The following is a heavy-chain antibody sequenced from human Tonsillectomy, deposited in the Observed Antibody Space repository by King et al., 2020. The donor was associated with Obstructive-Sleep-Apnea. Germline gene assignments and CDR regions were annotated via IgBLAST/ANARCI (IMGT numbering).Heavy chain of an antibody. Sequence: EVQLVESGGGLVQPGGSLRLSCVASGFTFSTYSMNWVRQVPGKGLEWVAHITSDSSTRFYADSVKGRFTISRDNAKNSLYLQMSSLRDEDTAVYYCAILVDDYGDYVNWFFDLWGRGTLVTVSS. CDR1: GFTFSTYS. CDR3: AILVDDYGDYVNWFFDL. CDR2: ITSDSSTR. V-gene: IGHV3-48*02. D-gene: IGHD4-17*01. J-gene: IGHJ2*01.